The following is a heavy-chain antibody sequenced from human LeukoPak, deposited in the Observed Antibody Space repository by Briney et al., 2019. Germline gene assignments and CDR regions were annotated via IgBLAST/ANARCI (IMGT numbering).Heavy chain of an antibody. D-gene: IGHD4-11*01. Sequence: AESLKISCKGSGYSFTSYWIGWVRQMPGNGLEWMGIIYPGDSDTRYSPSFQGQVTISADKSISTAYLQWSSLKASDTAMYSCARHGTLTTVNEDFDYWGQGTLVTVSS. CDR1: GYSFTSYW. V-gene: IGHV5-51*01. CDR3: ARHGTLTTVNEDFDY. J-gene: IGHJ4*02. CDR2: IYPGDSDT.